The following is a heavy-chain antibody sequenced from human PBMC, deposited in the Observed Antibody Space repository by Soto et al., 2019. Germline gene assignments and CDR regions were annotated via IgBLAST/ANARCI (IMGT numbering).Heavy chain of an antibody. Sequence: SETLSLTCTVSGGSISGGLYYWTWIRQHPGKGLEWIGYIYYSGNTNYTPSLKSRVTISVDTSKNQFSLKLSSVTAADTAVYYCARGGRMVRGARYYYYYMDVWGKGTTVPSP. CDR3: ARGGRMVRGARYYYYYMDV. V-gene: IGHV4-61*01. CDR2: IYYSGNT. CDR1: GGSISGGLYY. J-gene: IGHJ6*03. D-gene: IGHD3-10*01.